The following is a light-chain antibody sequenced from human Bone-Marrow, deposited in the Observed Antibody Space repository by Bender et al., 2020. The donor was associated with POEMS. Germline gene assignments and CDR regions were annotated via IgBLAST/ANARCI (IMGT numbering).Light chain of an antibody. J-gene: IGLJ3*02. CDR3: QSYDNSLGGWV. CDR2: EGT. CDR1: SSDVGTYNL. V-gene: IGLV2-23*01. Sequence: QSAPTQPASVSGSPGQSITISCTGTSSDVGTYNLVSWYQQVPGKAPKLIIYEGTKRPSGVSNRFSGSKSGNTASLTISGLQAEDEGDYYCQSYDNSLGGWVFGGGTKLTVL.